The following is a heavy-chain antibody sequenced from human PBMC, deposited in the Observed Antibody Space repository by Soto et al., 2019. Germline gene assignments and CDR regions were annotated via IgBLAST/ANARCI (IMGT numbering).Heavy chain of an antibody. J-gene: IGHJ2*01. CDR2: IILICGTA. D-gene: IGHD1-26*01. CDR3: ARGAVGATGWYFDL. V-gene: IGHV1-69*12. Sequence: QVQLVQSGAAVKKPGSSVKVSCKASGGTFSSYAISWVRLSPGQGLEWMGGIILICGTANYAHKFQGRVTITADESKSTAYMERRSLRSEYTALYYCARGAVGATGWYFDLWGRGTLVTVSS. CDR1: GGTFSSYA.